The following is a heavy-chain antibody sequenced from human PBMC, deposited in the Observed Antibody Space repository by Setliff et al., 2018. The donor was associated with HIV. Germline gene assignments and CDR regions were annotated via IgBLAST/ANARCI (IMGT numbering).Heavy chain of an antibody. V-gene: IGHV4-59*11. CDR3: ARDVGLCGVDCWPYFYFDL. Sequence: PSETLSLTCTISGGFISNHYWNWIRQPPGKGLEWIGSTHYSGSSYYSPSLKSRVTISLDTSKTQFSLKLSSMAAADTAVYYCARDVGLCGVDCWPYFYFDLWGRGNLVTVTS. CDR1: GGFISNHY. J-gene: IGHJ2*01. D-gene: IGHD2-21*02. CDR2: THYSGSS.